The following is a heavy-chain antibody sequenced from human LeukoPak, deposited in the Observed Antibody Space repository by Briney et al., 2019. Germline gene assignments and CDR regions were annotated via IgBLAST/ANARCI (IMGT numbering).Heavy chain of an antibody. CDR2: ISSSSSTI. V-gene: IGHV3-48*01. Sequence: GGSLRLSCAASGFTFSSYSMNWVRQAPGKGLEWVSYISSSSSTIYYADSVKGRLTISRDNAKNSLYLQMNSLRAEDTAVYYCARDPNYDFWSGYYKDAFDIWGQGTMVTVSS. CDR3: ARDPNYDFWSGYYKDAFDI. CDR1: GFTFSSYS. D-gene: IGHD3-3*01. J-gene: IGHJ3*02.